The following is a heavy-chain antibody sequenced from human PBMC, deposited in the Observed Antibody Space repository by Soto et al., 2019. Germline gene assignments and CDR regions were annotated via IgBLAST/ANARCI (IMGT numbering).Heavy chain of an antibody. V-gene: IGHV3-23*01. J-gene: IGHJ4*01. CDR3: AKDILTGYYIAFDC. CDR2: INGGGTNT. Sequence: LRLSCTASGFTLSSYAMSWVRQSPGKKLQWASTINGGGTNTYYAASVKGRFTISRDNSKNTLYVQMKSLRVEDTALYYCAKDILTGYYIAFDCWG. D-gene: IGHD3-9*01. CDR1: GFTLSSYA.